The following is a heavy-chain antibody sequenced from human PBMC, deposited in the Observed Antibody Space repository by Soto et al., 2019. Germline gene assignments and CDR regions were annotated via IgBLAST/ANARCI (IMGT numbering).Heavy chain of an antibody. J-gene: IGHJ3*02. CDR2: IIPIFGTA. CDR1: GGTFSSYA. V-gene: IGHV1-69*06. Sequence: GASVEVSCKASGGTFSSYAISWVRQAPGQGLEWMGGIIPIFGTANYAQKFQGRVTITADKSTSTAYMELSSLRSEDTAVYYCASSPLGGGLVSAFDIWGTGTMAT. CDR3: ASSPLGGGLVSAFDI. D-gene: IGHD3-16*01.